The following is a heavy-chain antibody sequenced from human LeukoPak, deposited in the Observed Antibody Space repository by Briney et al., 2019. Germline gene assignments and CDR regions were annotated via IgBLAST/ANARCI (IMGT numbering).Heavy chain of an antibody. Sequence: SETLPLTCVVSGGXITSTNYWTWVRQPPGKGLEWIGEVNLQGSTNYNPSLMGRVAISVDMSENHISLQLTSVTAADTAVYYCAREGGPYRPLDYSGQGTLVTVSS. CDR2: VNLQGST. V-gene: IGHV4-4*02. CDR3: AREGGPYRPLDY. J-gene: IGHJ4*02. CDR1: GGXITSTNY.